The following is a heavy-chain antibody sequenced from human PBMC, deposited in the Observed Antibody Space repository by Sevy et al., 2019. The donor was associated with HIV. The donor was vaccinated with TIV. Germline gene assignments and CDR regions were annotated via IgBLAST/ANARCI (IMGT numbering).Heavy chain of an antibody. CDR3: AKDFARRFSTSSGDFDY. CDR1: GFSFSDYG. CDR2: VRYDGSNK. J-gene: IGHJ4*02. V-gene: IGHV3-30*02. Sequence: GGSLRLSCAASGFSFSDYGMHWVRPAPGKGLEWVTLVRYDGSNKHYADSVKGRFTISRDNSKNTLYLQMNSLRAEDTAVYYCAKDFARRFSTSSGDFDYWGQGTLVTVSS. D-gene: IGHD6-6*01.